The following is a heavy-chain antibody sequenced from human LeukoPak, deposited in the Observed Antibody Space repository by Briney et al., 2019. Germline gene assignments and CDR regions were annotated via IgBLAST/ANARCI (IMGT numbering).Heavy chain of an antibody. V-gene: IGHV4-34*01. CDR2: INHSGST. J-gene: IGHJ4*02. D-gene: IGHD6-13*01. CDR1: GGSFSGYY. Sequence: SETLSLTCAVYGGSFSGYYWSWIRQPPGKGLEWIGEINHSGSTNYNPSLKSRVTISVDTSKNQFSLKLSSVTAADTAVYYCARLGSSSWLGDWGQGTLVTVSS. CDR3: ARLGSSSWLGD.